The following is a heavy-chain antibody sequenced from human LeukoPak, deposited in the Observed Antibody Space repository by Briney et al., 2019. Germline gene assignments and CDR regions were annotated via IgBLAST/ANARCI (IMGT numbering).Heavy chain of an antibody. D-gene: IGHD3-3*01. CDR3: ARDLSSGHPGGFDY. J-gene: IGHJ4*02. V-gene: IGHV3-30-3*01. Sequence: GRSLRLSCAASGFTFSSYAMHWVRQAPGKGLEWVAVIAYDGSNKYYADSVKGRFTISRDNSKNTLYLQMNSLRAEDTAVYFCARDLSSGHPGGFDYWGQGALVTVSS. CDR1: GFTFSSYA. CDR2: IAYDGSNK.